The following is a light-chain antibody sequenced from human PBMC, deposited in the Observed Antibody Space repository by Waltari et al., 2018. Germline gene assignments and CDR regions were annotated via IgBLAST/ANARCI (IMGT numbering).Light chain of an antibody. CDR3: QQYNTYSLT. J-gene: IGKJ4*01. Sequence: DIQMTQSPSTLSASVGARVSITCRASQSIVSWLAWYQQRPGKAPKLLIYDASTLESGVPSRFSGSGSGTDFTLIISGLHPDDFGTYYCQQYNTYSLTFGGGTTVEIK. CDR1: QSIVSW. V-gene: IGKV1-5*01. CDR2: DAS.